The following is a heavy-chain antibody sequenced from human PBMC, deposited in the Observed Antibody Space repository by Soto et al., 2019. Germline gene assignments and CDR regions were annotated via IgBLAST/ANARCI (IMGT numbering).Heavy chain of an antibody. CDR3: AKDHRGELEPSDYYYYYGMDV. V-gene: IGHV3-30*18. CDR2: ISYDGSNK. J-gene: IGHJ6*02. CDR1: GFTLSSYA. D-gene: IGHD1-1*01. Sequence: GGSLRLSCAASGFTLSSYAMSWVRQAPGNGLEWVAVISYDGSNKYYADSVKGRFTISRDNSKNTLYLQMNSLRAEDTAVYYCAKDHRGELEPSDYYYYYGMDVWGQGTTVTVSS.